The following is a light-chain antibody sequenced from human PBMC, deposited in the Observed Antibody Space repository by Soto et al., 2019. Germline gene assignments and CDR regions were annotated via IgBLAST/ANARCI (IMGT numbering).Light chain of an antibody. Sequence: DIQMTQSPSSVSASVGDRVTMTCRASQGLSTWLAWYAQPRGKAPKVXILPASSLQSGVPSRGSGRGAGTDCTRTISSLQPADVATYDCQQADRFTLTFGGGTKVDIK. V-gene: IGKV1-12*01. J-gene: IGKJ4*01. CDR2: PAS. CDR1: QGLSTW. CDR3: QQADRFTLT.